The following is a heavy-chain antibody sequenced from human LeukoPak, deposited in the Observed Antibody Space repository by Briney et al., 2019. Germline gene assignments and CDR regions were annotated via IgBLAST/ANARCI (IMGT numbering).Heavy chain of an antibody. D-gene: IGHD2-15*01. CDR3: ATSRAPIELGYYYYYYMDV. Sequence: ASVKVSCKASGYTFTGYYMHWVRQAPGQGLEWMGWINPNSGGTNYAQKFQGRVTMTRDTSISTAYMELSRLRSDDTAVYYCATSRAPIELGYYYYYYMDVWGKGTTVTISS. CDR1: GYTFTGYY. J-gene: IGHJ6*03. V-gene: IGHV1-2*02. CDR2: INPNSGGT.